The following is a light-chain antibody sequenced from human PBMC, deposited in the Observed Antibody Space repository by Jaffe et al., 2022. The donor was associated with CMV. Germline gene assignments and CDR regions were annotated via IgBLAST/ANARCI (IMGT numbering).Light chain of an antibody. V-gene: IGKV1-39*01. CDR1: QAINKY. J-gene: IGKJ1*01. CDR2: AAS. Sequence: DIQLTQSPSSLSASVGDRVTITCRASQAINKYLNWYQQEPGKAPKLLIYAASSLQSGVPSRFSGSGSGTDFTLTIRSLQPEDLGTYYCQQSYGAQWTFGQGTKVEI. CDR3: QQSYGAQWT.